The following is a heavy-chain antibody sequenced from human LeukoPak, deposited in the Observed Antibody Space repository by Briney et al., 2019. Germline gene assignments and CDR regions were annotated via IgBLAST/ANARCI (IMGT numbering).Heavy chain of an antibody. CDR3: ARDASALY. J-gene: IGHJ4*02. CDR1: GLIFSKYW. D-gene: IGHD6-19*01. Sequence: GGSLRLSCAASGLIFSKYWMTWVRQAPGKGLEWVASIKPDGGEKYYLDSVKGRFTISRDNSRDSLYLQMTSLRDDDTSVYYCARDASALYWGRGTPVTVSS. CDR2: IKPDGGEK. V-gene: IGHV3-7*01.